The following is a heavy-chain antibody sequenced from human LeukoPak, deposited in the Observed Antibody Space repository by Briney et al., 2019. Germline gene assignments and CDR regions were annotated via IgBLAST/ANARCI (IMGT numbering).Heavy chain of an antibody. CDR1: GFSFSSYG. CDR2: IRSDGSNK. CDR3: ARILDSAWGELGY. V-gene: IGHV3-30*02. Sequence: GGSLRLSCAGSGFSFSSYGMHWVRQAPGKGLEWMAFIRSDGSNKYYADSVKGRFTISKDNSKNTLYLQMNSLRAEDTAVYYCARILDSAWGELGYWGQGTLVTVSS. D-gene: IGHD6-19*01. J-gene: IGHJ4*02.